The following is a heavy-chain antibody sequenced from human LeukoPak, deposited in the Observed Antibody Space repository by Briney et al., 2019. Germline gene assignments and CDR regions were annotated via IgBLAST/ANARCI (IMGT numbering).Heavy chain of an antibody. D-gene: IGHD4-17*01. Sequence: GGSLRLSCAASGFTFSNCWMSWVRQAPGKGLEWVANIKKDGREKYYVDSVKGRFTISRDNAKNSLYLQMNSLRVEDTAVYYCARDGATVTTPNYYGMDVWGQGTTVTVSS. J-gene: IGHJ6*02. CDR1: GFTFSNCW. V-gene: IGHV3-7*01. CDR2: IKKDGREK. CDR3: ARDGATVTTPNYYGMDV.